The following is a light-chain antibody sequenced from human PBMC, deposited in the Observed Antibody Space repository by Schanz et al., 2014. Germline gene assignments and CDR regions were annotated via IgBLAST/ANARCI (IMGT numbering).Light chain of an antibody. CDR2: GAS. CDR1: ESVSSSY. V-gene: IGKV3-20*01. CDR3: QQYGSSPWT. Sequence: EIVMTQSPATLSLSPGEGATLSCRASESVSSSYLAWYQQKAGQAPRLLIFGASTRATGIPDRFSGSGSGTDFTLTISRLEPEDFAVYYCQQYGSSPWTFGQGTKVEIK. J-gene: IGKJ1*01.